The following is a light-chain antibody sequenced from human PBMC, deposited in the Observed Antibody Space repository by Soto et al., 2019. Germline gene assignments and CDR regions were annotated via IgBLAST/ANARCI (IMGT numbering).Light chain of an antibody. Sequence: QMSQSAAGVSASIEDRVTITCRASQSISRYLNWYQQKPGKAPNLLIYVASSLQSEVPSRFSGSGSGTDFTLTIISLQPEDFATYYCQQSSGTPITFGQGTRLDI. CDR1: QSISRY. J-gene: IGKJ5*01. CDR2: VAS. CDR3: QQSSGTPIT. V-gene: IGKV1-39*01.